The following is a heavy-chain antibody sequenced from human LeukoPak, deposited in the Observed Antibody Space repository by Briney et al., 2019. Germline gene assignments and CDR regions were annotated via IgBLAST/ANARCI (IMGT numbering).Heavy chain of an antibody. CDR2: INHSGST. D-gene: IGHD3-16*01. CDR3: ARHYGP. CDR1: GVSFSGYY. V-gene: IGHV4-34*01. J-gene: IGHJ4*02. Sequence: SETLSLTCAVYGVSFSGYYWSWIRQPPGKGLEWIGEINHSGSTNYNPSLKSRVTISVDTSKNQFSLKLNSVTATDTAVYYCARHYGPWGQGTLVTVSS.